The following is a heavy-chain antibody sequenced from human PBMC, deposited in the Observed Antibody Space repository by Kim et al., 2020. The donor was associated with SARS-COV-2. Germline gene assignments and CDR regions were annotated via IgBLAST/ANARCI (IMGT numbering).Heavy chain of an antibody. CDR2: ISAYNGNT. D-gene: IGHD3-22*01. V-gene: IGHV1-18*01. CDR1: GYTFTSYG. CDR3: ATPYYDSSLQSGAFDI. J-gene: IGHJ3*02. Sequence: ASVKVSCKASGYTFTSYGISWVRQAPGQGLEWMGWISAYNGNTNYAQKLQGRVTMTTDTSTSTAYMELRSLRSDDTAVYYCATPYYDSSLQSGAFDIWGQGTMVTVSS.